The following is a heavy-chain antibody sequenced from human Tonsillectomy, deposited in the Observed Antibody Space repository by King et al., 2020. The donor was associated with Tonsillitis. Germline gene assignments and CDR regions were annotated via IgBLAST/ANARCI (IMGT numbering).Heavy chain of an antibody. Sequence: VQLVQSGAEVKKPGASVKVSCKASGYTFTGYYINWVRQAPGQGLEWMGWINPNTGGTDYAQKFQGRVTMTRDTFITTAYMDLSRLRSDDTALYYCARARGGSYLFAYWGQGTLVTVSS. CDR3: ARARGGSYLFAY. V-gene: IGHV1-2*02. J-gene: IGHJ4*02. D-gene: IGHD1-26*01. CDR1: GYTFTGYY. CDR2: INPNTGGT.